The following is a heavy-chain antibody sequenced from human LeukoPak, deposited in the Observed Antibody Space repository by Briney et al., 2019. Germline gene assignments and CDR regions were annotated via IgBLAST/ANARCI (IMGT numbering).Heavy chain of an antibody. D-gene: IGHD1-7*01. CDR1: GFTFSNHD. CDR2: VRYDGSKK. V-gene: IGHV3-30*02. Sequence: GGSLRLSCAASGFTFSNHDMHWVRQAPGKGLEWVAFVRYDGSKKDYTDSVKGRFTISRDNSKTTLYLEMNTLRVEDTAIYYCAKEGRLTLTGITFDYWGQGTLVTVSS. CDR3: AKEGRLTLTGITFDY. J-gene: IGHJ4*02.